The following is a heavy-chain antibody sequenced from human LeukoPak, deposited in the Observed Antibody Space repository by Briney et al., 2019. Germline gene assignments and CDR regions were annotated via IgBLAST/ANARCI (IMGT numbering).Heavy chain of an antibody. CDR3: AKDLAETGY. Sequence: GGSLRLSCAASGFSFSDFCMSWVRQAPGKGLEWVSAISGSGGSTYYADSVKGRFTISRDNSKNTLYLQMDSLRAEDTAVYYCAKDLAETGYWGQGTLVTVSP. CDR2: ISGSGGST. J-gene: IGHJ4*02. D-gene: IGHD6-13*01. CDR1: GFSFSDFC. V-gene: IGHV3-23*01.